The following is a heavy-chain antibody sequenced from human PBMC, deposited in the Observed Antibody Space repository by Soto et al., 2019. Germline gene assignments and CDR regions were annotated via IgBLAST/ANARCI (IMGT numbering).Heavy chain of an antibody. Sequence: VGSLRLSCAASGFTFSSYAMHWVRQAPGKGLDWAAVISYDGSNKYYADSVKGRFTISRDNSKKTLYLQMNSLRAEDTAVYYCARGPSSLTRFDYWGQGTLVTVSS. CDR2: ISYDGSNK. D-gene: IGHD2-2*01. CDR1: GFTFSSYA. J-gene: IGHJ4*02. V-gene: IGHV3-30-3*01. CDR3: ARGPSSLTRFDY.